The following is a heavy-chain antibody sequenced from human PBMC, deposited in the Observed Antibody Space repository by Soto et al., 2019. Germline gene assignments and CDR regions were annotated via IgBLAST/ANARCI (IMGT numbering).Heavy chain of an antibody. CDR1: GFTFSSYG. V-gene: IGHV3-30*18. CDR2: ISYDGSNK. J-gene: IGHJ2*01. D-gene: IGHD3-10*01. CDR3: AKDPIWFGEFVTYWYFDL. Sequence: GGSLRLSXAASGFTFSSYGMHWVHQAPGKGLEWVAVISYDGSNKYYADSVKGRFTISRDNSKNTLYLQMNSLRAEDTAVYYCAKDPIWFGEFVTYWYFDLWGRGTLATVS.